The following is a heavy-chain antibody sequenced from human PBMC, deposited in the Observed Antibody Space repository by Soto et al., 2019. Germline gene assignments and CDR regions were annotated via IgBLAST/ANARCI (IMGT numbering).Heavy chain of an antibody. CDR2: ISAYNGNT. CDR3: ARDVAAAATYYYYGMDV. J-gene: IGHJ6*02. D-gene: IGHD6-13*01. V-gene: IGHV1-18*01. CDR1: GYTFTSYG. Sequence: QVQLVQSGAEVKQPGASVKVSCKASGYTFTSYGISWVRQAPGQGLEWMGWISAYNGNTNYAQKLQGRVTMTTDTSTSTAYMELRSLRSDDTAVYYCARDVAAAATYYYYGMDVWGQGTTVTVSS.